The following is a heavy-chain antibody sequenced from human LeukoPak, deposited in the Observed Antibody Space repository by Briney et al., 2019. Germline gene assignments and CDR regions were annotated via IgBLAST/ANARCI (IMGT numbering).Heavy chain of an antibody. CDR3: AKAVVVVPAATPFDY. CDR2: ISPGGEIP. J-gene: IGHJ4*02. V-gene: IGHV3-23*01. Sequence: GGSLRLSCAASGFTFRIYGMNWVRQAPGKGLEWVSGISPGGEIPYYADSVKGRFTISRDNSKITLYLQMNGLRAEDTALFYCAKAVVVVPAATPFDYWGLGTLVTVSS. CDR1: GFTFRIYG. D-gene: IGHD2-2*01.